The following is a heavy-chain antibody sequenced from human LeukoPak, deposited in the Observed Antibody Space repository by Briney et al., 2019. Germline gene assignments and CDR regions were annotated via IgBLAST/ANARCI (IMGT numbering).Heavy chain of an antibody. J-gene: IGHJ4*02. CDR1: GGSISRSNSY. V-gene: IGHV4-39*07. D-gene: IGHD3-10*01. CDR3: ARGVSIMKVRGVIKTFDY. Sequence: PSETLSLTCIVSGGSISRSNSYWAWIRQPPGKGLEWIGEINHSGSTNYNPSLKSRVTISVDTSKNQFSLKLSSVTAADTAVYYCARGVSIMKVRGVIKTFDYWGQGTLVTVSS. CDR2: INHSGST.